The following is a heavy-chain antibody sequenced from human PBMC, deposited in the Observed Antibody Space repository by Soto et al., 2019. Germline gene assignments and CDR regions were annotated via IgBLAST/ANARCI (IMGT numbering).Heavy chain of an antibody. CDR3: ATLWFGEADY. CDR1: GGSLSISNS. J-gene: IGHJ4*02. D-gene: IGHD3-10*01. Sequence: QLKLQEWGPGLLKPSGTLSLTCPVPGGSLSISNSWGGIRNPPGRGQEWIGSFYYSGSTYYNPSLKSRVTISVDTSKNQFSLKLTSVTAADTSVYYCATLWFGEADYWGQGTLVTVSS. CDR2: FYYSGST. V-gene: IGHV4-39*01.